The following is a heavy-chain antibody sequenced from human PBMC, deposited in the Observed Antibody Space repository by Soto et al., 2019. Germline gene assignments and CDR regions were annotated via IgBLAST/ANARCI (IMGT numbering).Heavy chain of an antibody. CDR1: GGTFNRYA. CDR3: ATSASPRFGAVTIAPHYLSEMDV. J-gene: IGHJ6*02. V-gene: IGHV1-69*01. Sequence: QVQLVQSGAEVKKPGSSVKVSCKASGGTFNRYAISWVRQAPGQGLEWMGGIIPIFGIGNDAQRFQGRVTITAGESTATAYMELSSLRSEDRGVYYCATSASPRFGAVTIAPHYLSEMDVWGQGTTVTVSS. D-gene: IGHD3-3*01. CDR2: IIPIFGIG.